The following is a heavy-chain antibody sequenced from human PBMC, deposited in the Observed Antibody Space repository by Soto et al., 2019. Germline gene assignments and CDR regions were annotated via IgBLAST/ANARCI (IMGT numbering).Heavy chain of an antibody. CDR3: ASPGYCSGGSCYSSPMDV. V-gene: IGHV1-18*01. J-gene: IGHJ6*03. D-gene: IGHD2-15*01. CDR2: ISAYNGNT. CDR1: GYTFTSYG. Sequence: ASVKVSCKASGYTFTSYGISWVRQAPGQGLEWMGWISAYNGNTNYAQKLQGRVTTTTDTSTSTAYMELRSLRSDDTAVYYCASPGYCSGGSCYSSPMDVWGKGTTVTVSS.